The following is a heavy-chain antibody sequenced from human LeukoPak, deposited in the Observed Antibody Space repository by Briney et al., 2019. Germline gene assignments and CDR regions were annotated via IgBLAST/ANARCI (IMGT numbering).Heavy chain of an antibody. CDR1: GFTFSSYS. J-gene: IGHJ6*02. V-gene: IGHV3-48*02. CDR3: ARDLRNYYGMDV. D-gene: IGHD1-14*01. CDR2: ISSSGSAK. Sequence: QSGGSLRPSCAASGFTFSSYSMNWVRQAPGKGLEWVSYISSSGSAKYYADSVEGRFTISRDNAKNSLYLQMNSLRDEDTAVYYCARDLRNYYGMDVWGQGTTVTVS.